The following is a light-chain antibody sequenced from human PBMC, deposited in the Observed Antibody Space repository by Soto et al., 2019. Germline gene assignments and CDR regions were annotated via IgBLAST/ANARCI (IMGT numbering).Light chain of an antibody. J-gene: IGLJ1*01. V-gene: IGLV1-47*01. CDR1: SSNIGSNY. CDR2: RNN. CDR3: AAWDYSLSGHV. Sequence: QSVLTQPPSASGTPGQRVTISCSGSSSNIGSNYVYWYQQLPGTAPKLLIYRNNQRPSGVPDRFSGSKSGTSASLAISGLRSEDEADYYCAAWDYSLSGHVFGTGTKVTVL.